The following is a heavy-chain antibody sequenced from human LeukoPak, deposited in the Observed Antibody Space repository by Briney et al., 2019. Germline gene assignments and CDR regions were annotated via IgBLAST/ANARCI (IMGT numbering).Heavy chain of an antibody. D-gene: IGHD4-17*01. V-gene: IGHV3-30*18. CDR2: ISYDGSNK. CDR3: AKAVRDRLGWLDAFDI. CDR1: GFTFSSYG. J-gene: IGHJ3*02. Sequence: GGSLRLSCAASGFTFSSYGMHWVRQAPGKGLKWVAVISYDGSNKYYADSVKGRFTISRDNSKNTLYLQMNSLRAEDTAVYYCAKAVRDRLGWLDAFDIWGQGTMVTVSS.